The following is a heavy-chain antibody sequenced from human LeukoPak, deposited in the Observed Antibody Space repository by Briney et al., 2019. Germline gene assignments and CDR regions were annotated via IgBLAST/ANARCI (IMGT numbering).Heavy chain of an antibody. D-gene: IGHD3-9*01. J-gene: IGHJ4*02. CDR1: GFTFNSYG. CDR3: AKGHSLPSYDWLDY. Sequence: GGSLRLSCAASGFTFNSYGMHWVRQAPGKGLEWVAVISYDGNDKFYRDSVKGRFTISRDNSKNTLYLQMNSLRAEDTAVYYCAKGHSLPSYDWLDYWGQGTLVTVSS. V-gene: IGHV3-30*18. CDR2: ISYDGNDK.